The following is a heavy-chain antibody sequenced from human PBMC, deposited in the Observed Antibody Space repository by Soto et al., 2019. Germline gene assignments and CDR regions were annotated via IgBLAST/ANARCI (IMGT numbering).Heavy chain of an antibody. D-gene: IGHD2-2*02. Sequence: QMQLVQSGPEVEKPGTSVKVSCKASGFTFTSSAVQWVRQARGQRLEWIGWIVVGSGNTNYAQKFQERVTITTDISTSTAYMELSSLRSEDTAVYYCAADLGPLYLYPYYFDYWGQGTLVTVSS. CDR1: GFTFTSSA. CDR3: AADLGPLYLYPYYFDY. V-gene: IGHV1-58*01. CDR2: IVVGSGNT. J-gene: IGHJ4*02.